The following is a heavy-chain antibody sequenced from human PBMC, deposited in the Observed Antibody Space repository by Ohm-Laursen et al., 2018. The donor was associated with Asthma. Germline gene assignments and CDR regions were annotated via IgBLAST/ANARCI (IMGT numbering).Heavy chain of an antibody. Sequence: SLRLSCAASGLNFTSSTMHWVRQAPGKGLEWVAVMSYDGSNKYHADSVKGRFTISRDNSKNTLFLQMNSLRPEDTAVYYCARGHGGIQRWLSYQCDNWGQGALVTVSS. CDR1: GLNFTSST. J-gene: IGHJ4*02. CDR2: MSYDGSNK. D-gene: IGHD5-18*01. V-gene: IGHV3-30-3*01. CDR3: ARGHGGIQRWLSYQCDN.